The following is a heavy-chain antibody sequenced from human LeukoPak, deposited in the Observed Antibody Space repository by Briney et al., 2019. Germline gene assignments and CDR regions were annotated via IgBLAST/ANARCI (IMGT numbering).Heavy chain of an antibody. J-gene: IGHJ4*02. CDR3: ARDGLRSGELSF. V-gene: IGHV4-39*07. Sequence: PSETLSLTCTVSGGSISRSSYYWGWIRQPPGKGLEWIGSIYYSGSTYYNPSLKSRVTISVDTSKNQFSLKLSSVTAADTAVYYCARDGLRSGELSFWGQGTLVTVSS. CDR1: GGSISRSSYY. D-gene: IGHD3-16*02. CDR2: IYYSGST.